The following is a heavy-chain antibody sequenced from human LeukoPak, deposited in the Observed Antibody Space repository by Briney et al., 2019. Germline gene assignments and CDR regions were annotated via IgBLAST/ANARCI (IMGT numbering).Heavy chain of an antibody. J-gene: IGHJ4*02. CDR1: GVSISSSPFS. Sequence: PSETLSLTCAVSGVSISSSPFSWAWIRQSPGKGLEWIGTIYYSETTSSNPSLRSRITISVDTSKNHFSLNLTSVTAADTAVYFCARHWNHYGGYNAPIYYFDSWGRGTLVTVSS. CDR2: IYYSETT. CDR3: ARHWNHYGGYNAPIYYFDS. D-gene: IGHD4/OR15-4a*01. V-gene: IGHV4-39*01.